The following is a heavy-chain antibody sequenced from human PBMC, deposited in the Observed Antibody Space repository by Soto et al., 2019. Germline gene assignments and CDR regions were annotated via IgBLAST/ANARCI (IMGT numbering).Heavy chain of an antibody. J-gene: IGHJ5*02. CDR2: MNPNSGNT. CDR1: GYTFTSYD. V-gene: IGHV1-8*01. CDR3: AGGLEGSRSLDP. Sequence: QVQLVQSGAEVKKPGASVKVSCKASGYTFTSYDINWVRQATGQGLEWMGWMNPNSGNTGYAQKFQGRVTMTKNTSTNTAYKELSSLRSEDTAGYFCAGGLEGSRSLDPWGQGTLVTVSS.